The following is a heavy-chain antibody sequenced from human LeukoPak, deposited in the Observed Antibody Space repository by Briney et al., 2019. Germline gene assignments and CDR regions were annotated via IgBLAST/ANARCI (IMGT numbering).Heavy chain of an antibody. V-gene: IGHV3-33*08. CDR2: IWYDGSNK. CDR3: ARGDGSNGYPSYGMDV. Sequence: GGSLRLSCAASGFTFSSYAMHWVRQAPGKGLEWVAVIWYDGSNKYYADSVKGRFTISRDNSKNTLYLQMNSLRAEDTAVYYCARGDGSNGYPSYGMDVWGQGSTVTVSS. D-gene: IGHD5-18*01. J-gene: IGHJ6*02. CDR1: GFTFSSYA.